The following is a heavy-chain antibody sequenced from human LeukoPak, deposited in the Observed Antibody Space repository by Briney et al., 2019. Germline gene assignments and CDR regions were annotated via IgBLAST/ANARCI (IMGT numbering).Heavy chain of an antibody. CDR3: ANSYEFSGTYYWFQY. CDR2: ISWDSDKV. Sequence: GKSLRLSCAASGFTFADYAMHWVRQAPGKGLEWVSGISWDSDKVAYADSVKGRFTISRDNARNALYLEMDSLRVEDTALYYCANSYEFSGTYYWFQYWGQGTLVTVSS. D-gene: IGHD1-26*01. J-gene: IGHJ1*01. V-gene: IGHV3-9*01. CDR1: GFTFADYA.